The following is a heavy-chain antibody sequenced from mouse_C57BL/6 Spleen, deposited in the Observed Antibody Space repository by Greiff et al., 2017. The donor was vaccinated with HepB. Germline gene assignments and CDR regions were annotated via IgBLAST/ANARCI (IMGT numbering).Heavy chain of an antibody. J-gene: IGHJ3*01. CDR3: TDYDYRFAY. D-gene: IGHD2-4*01. CDR2: IRLKSDNYAT. CDR1: GFTFSNYW. V-gene: IGHV6-3*01. Sequence: DVKLVESGGGLVQPGGSMKLSCVASGFTFSNYWMNWVRQSPEKGLEWVAQIRLKSDNYATHYAESVKGRFTISRDDSKSSVYLQMNNLRAEDTGIYYCTDYDYRFAYWGQGTLVTVSA.